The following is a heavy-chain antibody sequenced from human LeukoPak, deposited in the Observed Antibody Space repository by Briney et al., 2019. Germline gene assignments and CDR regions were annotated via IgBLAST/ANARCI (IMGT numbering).Heavy chain of an antibody. CDR1: GISVTGDW. J-gene: IGHJ5*02. CDR3: ARGSLGWFDP. D-gene: IGHD2-15*01. V-gene: IGHV3-7*01. Sequence: GSLRLSCVASGISVTGDWMSWVRQAPGKGLEWVANIKYDGSAKYYADSVKGRFTISRDNAKKSLYLQMNSLRAEDTAVYYCARGSLGWFDPWGQGTLVAVSS. CDR2: IKYDGSAK.